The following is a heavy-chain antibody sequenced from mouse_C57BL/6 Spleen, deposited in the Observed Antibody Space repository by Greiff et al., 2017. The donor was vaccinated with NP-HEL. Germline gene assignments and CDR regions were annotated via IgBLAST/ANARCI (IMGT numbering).Heavy chain of an antibody. Sequence: VMLVESGPELVKPGASVKISCKASGYSFTSYYIHWVKQRPGQGLEWIGWIYPGSGNTKYNEKFKGKATLTADTSSSTAYMQLSSLTSEDSAVYYCAREDYDDGGGYWGQGTTLTVSS. V-gene: IGHV1-66*01. CDR2: IYPGSGNT. J-gene: IGHJ2*01. CDR1: GYSFTSYY. CDR3: AREDYDDGGGY. D-gene: IGHD2-4*01.